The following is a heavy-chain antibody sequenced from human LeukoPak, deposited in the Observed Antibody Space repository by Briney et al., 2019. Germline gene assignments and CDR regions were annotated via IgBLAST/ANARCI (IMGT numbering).Heavy chain of an antibody. V-gene: IGHV3-30*18. CDR2: ISYDGSNK. CDR1: GFTFSSYG. D-gene: IGHD3-3*01. J-gene: IGHJ4*02. CDR3: AKEGSIFGVVIRPYYFDY. Sequence: PGGSLILSCAASGFTFSSYGMHWVRQAPGKGLEWVAVISYDGSNKYYADSVKGRFTISRDNSKNTLYLQMNSLRAEDTAVYYCAKEGSIFGVVIRPYYFDYWGQGTLVTVSS.